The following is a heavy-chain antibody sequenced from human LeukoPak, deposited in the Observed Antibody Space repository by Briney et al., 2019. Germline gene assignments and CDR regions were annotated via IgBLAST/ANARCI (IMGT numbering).Heavy chain of an antibody. CDR2: ISGSGGDT. J-gene: IGHJ4*02. D-gene: IGHD6-6*01. V-gene: IGHV3-23*01. CDR1: GFTFSSYA. Sequence: GGSLRLSCAASGFTFSSYAMSWVRQAPGKGLEWVSTISGSGGDTYYADSVKGRFTISRDNSKNTLYLRITSLRAEDTAVYYCAKGRNMYSSSSFDYWGQGTLVTVSS. CDR3: AKGRNMYSSSSFDY.